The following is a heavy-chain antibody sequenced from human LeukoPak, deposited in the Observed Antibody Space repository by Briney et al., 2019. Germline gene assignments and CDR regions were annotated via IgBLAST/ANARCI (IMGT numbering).Heavy chain of an antibody. CDR3: ARDGGGSYSAIDC. J-gene: IGHJ4*02. V-gene: IGHV3-48*04. D-gene: IGHD1-26*01. CDR1: GFTFSSYS. CDR2: ISSSSSTI. Sequence: GRSLRLSCAASGFTFSSYSMNWVRQAPGKGLEWVSFISSSSSTIYYADSVKGRFTISRDNAKNSLYLQMNSLRAEDTAVYYCARDGGGSYSAIDCWGQGTLVTVSS.